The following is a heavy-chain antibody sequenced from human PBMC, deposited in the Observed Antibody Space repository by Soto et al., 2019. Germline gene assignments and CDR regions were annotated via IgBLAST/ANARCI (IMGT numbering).Heavy chain of an antibody. CDR2: VNPIVSMS. Sequence: QVQLVQSGAEVKRPGSSVKVSCKASGDTFNFYSINWVRQAPGVGLEWMGRVNPIVSMSNYAQKFQGRVTMTADKSTSKDYMELSSLRSEDTAIYYCASSYGSGYRAFDYWGQGALVTVSS. CDR1: GDTFNFYS. D-gene: IGHD3-10*01. V-gene: IGHV1-69*02. CDR3: ASSYGSGYRAFDY. J-gene: IGHJ4*02.